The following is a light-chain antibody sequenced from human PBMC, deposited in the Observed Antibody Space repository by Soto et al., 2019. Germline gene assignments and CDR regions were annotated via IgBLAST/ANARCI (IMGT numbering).Light chain of an antibody. V-gene: IGKV3-20*01. CDR1: QNFGNTF. Sequence: IVLTQSPGTLSLSPGERATLSCRASQNFGNTFLAWYQQKPGQAPRLLIYGASSRATGIPERISGSGSGTDLTLTISRLEPEDFAVYFCQQYGSSPYTFGQGTKLEIK. J-gene: IGKJ2*01. CDR2: GAS. CDR3: QQYGSSPYT.